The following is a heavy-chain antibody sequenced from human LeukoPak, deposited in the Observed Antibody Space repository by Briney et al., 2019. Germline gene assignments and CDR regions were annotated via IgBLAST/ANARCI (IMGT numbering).Heavy chain of an antibody. CDR3: ARSTYYYDSSGYYPRRVYFDY. J-gene: IGHJ4*02. CDR1: GGSISSYY. V-gene: IGHV4-59*01. Sequence: SETLSLTCAVSGGSISSYYWSWIRQPPGKGLEWIGYIYYSGSTNYNPSLKSRVTISVDTSKNQFSLKLSSVTAADTAVYYCARSTYYYDSSGYYPRRVYFDYWGQGTLVTVSS. CDR2: IYYSGST. D-gene: IGHD3-22*01.